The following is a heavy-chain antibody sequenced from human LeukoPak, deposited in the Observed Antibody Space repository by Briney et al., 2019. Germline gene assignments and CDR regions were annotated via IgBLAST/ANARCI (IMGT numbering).Heavy chain of an antibody. V-gene: IGHV3-23*01. CDR1: GFTFSSYA. J-gene: IGHJ4*02. D-gene: IGHD6-19*01. CDR3: AKLSWSSGWSSFDY. CDR2: ISGSGGST. Sequence: GGSLRLSCAASGFTFSSYAMSWVRQAPGKGLVWVSAISGSGGSTYYADSVKGRFTISRDNSKNTLYLQMNSLRAEDTAVYYCAKLSWSSGWSSFDYWGQGTLVTVSS.